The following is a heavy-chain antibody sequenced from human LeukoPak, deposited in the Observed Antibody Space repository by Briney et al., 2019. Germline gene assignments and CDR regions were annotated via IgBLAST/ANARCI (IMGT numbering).Heavy chain of an antibody. V-gene: IGHV4-61*02. Sequence: HSETLSLTCTVSGGSISSGSYYWSWIRQPAGKGLEWIGRIYTSGSTNYNPSLKSRVPISVDTSKNHVSLKLSSVTAADTAVYYCAREYYDILTGPIDYWGQGTLVTVSS. CDR3: AREYYDILTGPIDY. J-gene: IGHJ4*02. CDR2: IYTSGST. CDR1: GGSISSGSYY. D-gene: IGHD3-9*01.